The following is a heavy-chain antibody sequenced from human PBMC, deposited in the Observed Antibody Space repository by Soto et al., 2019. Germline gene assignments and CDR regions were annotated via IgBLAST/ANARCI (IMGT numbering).Heavy chain of an antibody. CDR2: ISYDGSNK. CDR3: AKDRVTAMVLYYYYYGMDV. Sequence: GGSLRLSCAASGFTFSSYGMHWVRQAPGKGLEWVAVISYDGSNKYYADSVKGRFTISRDNSKNTRYLQMNSLRAEDTAVYYCAKDRVTAMVLYYYYYGMDVWGQGTTVTVSS. CDR1: GFTFSSYG. J-gene: IGHJ6*02. D-gene: IGHD5-18*01. V-gene: IGHV3-30*18.